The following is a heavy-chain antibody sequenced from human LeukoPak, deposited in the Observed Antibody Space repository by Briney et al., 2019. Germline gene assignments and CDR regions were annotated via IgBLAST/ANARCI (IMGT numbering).Heavy chain of an antibody. CDR3: TTFDYAAFLI. D-gene: IGHD4/OR15-4a*01. J-gene: IGHJ3*02. CDR1: GFTSSNAW. V-gene: IGHV3-15*01. Sequence: GGSLRLSCAVSGFTSSNAWMSWVRQAPGRGLEWVGRIKSKTDGGTRGYAAPVKGRFTISRDDSKNTLYLQMNSLKTEDTAVYYCTTFDYAAFLIWGQGTMVTVSS. CDR2: IKSKTDGGTR.